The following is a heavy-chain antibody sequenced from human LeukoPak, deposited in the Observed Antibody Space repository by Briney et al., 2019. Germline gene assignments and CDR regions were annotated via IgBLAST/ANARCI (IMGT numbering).Heavy chain of an antibody. V-gene: IGHV3-7*01. D-gene: IGHD2-2*01. CDR2: IKHDGSES. J-gene: IGHJ4*02. CDR1: GFTFSSSW. Sequence: GGSLRLSCAASGFTFSSSWMSWVRQVPGRGLEWVANIKHDGSESYHVDSVRGRFTISRDNAKNSLYLQMNSLRAEDTAVYYCASDGHSHANWGQGTLVTVSS. CDR3: ASDGHSHAN.